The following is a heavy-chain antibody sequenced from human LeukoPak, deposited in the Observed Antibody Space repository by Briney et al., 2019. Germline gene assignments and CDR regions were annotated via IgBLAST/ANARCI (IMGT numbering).Heavy chain of an antibody. J-gene: IGHJ4*02. CDR2: IRSKAHNYAT. CDR3: TREGD. Sequence: PGGSLRLSCAASGFSFSDSAMYWVRQASGKGLEWVGRIRSKAHNYATTYAASVKGRFTISRDDSKNTAYLQMNSLKTEDTAVYYCTREGDWGQGTLVTVSS. V-gene: IGHV3-73*01. CDR1: GFSFSDSA. D-gene: IGHD1-26*01.